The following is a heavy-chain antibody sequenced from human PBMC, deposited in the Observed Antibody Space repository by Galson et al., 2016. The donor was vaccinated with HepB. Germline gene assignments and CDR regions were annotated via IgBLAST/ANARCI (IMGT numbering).Heavy chain of an antibody. CDR3: AKRLRSSGSGGSNDAFDV. J-gene: IGHJ3*01. D-gene: IGHD6-19*01. CDR1: GFTVSNNY. CDR2: IYSGGST. V-gene: IGHV3-53*01. Sequence: SLRLSCAASGFTVSNNYMSWVRQAPGKGLEWVSVIYSGGSTYYADSVKGRFTISRDNSKNTLYLQMNSLRAEDTALYYCAKRLRSSGSGGSNDAFDVWGQGTMVTVSS.